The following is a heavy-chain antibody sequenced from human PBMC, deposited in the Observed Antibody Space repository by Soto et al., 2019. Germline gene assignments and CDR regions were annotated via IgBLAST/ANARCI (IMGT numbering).Heavy chain of an antibody. D-gene: IGHD4-4*01. V-gene: IGHV1-18*01. CDR1: GYTFTSYG. CDR3: ARVRLDITVTTVDY. CDR2: ISAYNGNT. J-gene: IGHJ4*02. Sequence: ASVKVSCKASGYTFTSYGISWLRQAPGQGLEWMGWISAYNGNTNYAQKLQGRVTMTTDTSTSTAYMELRSLRSDDTAVYYCARVRLDITVTTVDYWGQGTLVTVSS.